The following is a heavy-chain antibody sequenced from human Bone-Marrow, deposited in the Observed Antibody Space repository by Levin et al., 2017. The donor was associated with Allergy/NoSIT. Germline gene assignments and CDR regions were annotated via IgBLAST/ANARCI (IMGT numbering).Heavy chain of an antibody. V-gene: IGHV3-11*01. Sequence: PGGSLRLSCAASGFTFRDYYMSWIRQAPGKGLEWVSYISNSGSTIYYADSVRGRFTISRDNAQNSLFLYMNSLTAEDTAVYYCVRDGGLIDYWGRGALVTVSS. J-gene: IGHJ4*02. CDR2: ISNSGSTI. CDR3: VRDGGLIDY. D-gene: IGHD2-15*01. CDR1: GFTFRDYY.